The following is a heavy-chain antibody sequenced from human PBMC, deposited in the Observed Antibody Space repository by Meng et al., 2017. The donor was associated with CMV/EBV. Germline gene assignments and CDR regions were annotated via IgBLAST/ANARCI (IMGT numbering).Heavy chain of an antibody. CDR2: ISYDGSNK. CDR3: AKDQQSPFSYYFYGMDV. D-gene: IGHD1/OR15-1a*01. J-gene: IGHJ6*02. Sequence: GGSLRLSCAASGFTFSSYAMHWVRQAPGKGLEWVAVISYDGSNKYYADSVKGRFTISRDNSKNTLYLQMNSLRAEDTAVYYCAKDQQSPFSYYFYGMDVWGQGTTVTVSS. CDR1: GFTFSSYA. V-gene: IGHV3-30-3*01.